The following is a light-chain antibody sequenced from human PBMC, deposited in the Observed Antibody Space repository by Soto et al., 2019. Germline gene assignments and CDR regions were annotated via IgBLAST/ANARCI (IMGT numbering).Light chain of an antibody. CDR2: GAS. J-gene: IGKJ3*01. V-gene: IGKV1-33*01. CDR3: QQCDDVPFT. Sequence: DIQMTQSPSSLSASVGDRVTITCQASQDITNDLNWYQQKPGKAPKLLIYGASNLETGVPSRFSGSGFGTHFAFTISSLQPEDIATYYCQQCDDVPFTFGPGTTV. CDR1: QDITND.